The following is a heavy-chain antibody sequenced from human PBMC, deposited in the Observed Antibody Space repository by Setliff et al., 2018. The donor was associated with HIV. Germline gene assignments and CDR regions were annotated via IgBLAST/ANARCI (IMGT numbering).Heavy chain of an antibody. V-gene: IGHV1-2*04. Sequence: ASVKVSCKASGYDFTSTAINWVRQAPGQGLEWMGWINPNSGGTNYAQKFQGWVTMTRDTSISTAYMELSRLRSDDTAVYYCARAYTIFGVVTLYYWGQGTLVTVSS. CDR3: ARAYTIFGVVTLYY. CDR1: GYDFTSTA. J-gene: IGHJ4*02. CDR2: INPNSGGT. D-gene: IGHD3-3*01.